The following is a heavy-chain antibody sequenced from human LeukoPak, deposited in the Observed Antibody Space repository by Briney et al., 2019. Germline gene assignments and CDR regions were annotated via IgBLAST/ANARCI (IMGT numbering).Heavy chain of an antibody. CDR1: GFTFSSYS. J-gene: IGHJ3*02. D-gene: IGHD3-22*01. CDR3: ARVDSLVVVIAHDAFDI. V-gene: IGHV3-48*02. Sequence: PGGSLRLSCAASGFTFSSYSMNWVRQAPGKGLEWVSDISSSSSTIYYADSVKGRFTISRDNAKNSLYLQMNSLRDEDTAVYYCARVDSLVVVIAHDAFDIWGQGTMVTVSS. CDR2: ISSSSSTI.